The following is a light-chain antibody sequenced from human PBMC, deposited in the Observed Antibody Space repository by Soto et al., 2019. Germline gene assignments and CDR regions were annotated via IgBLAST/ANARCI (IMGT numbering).Light chain of an antibody. V-gene: IGLV1-44*01. J-gene: IGLJ2*01. CDR1: SSNIGSNT. Sequence: QSVLTQPPSASGTPGQRVTISCSGSSSNIGSNTVNWYQQITGTAPKLLIYNDNQRPLGVPDRFSGSKSGTSGSLAISGLQSEDEGDYYCAAWDDSLNGHVVFGGGTKVTVL. CDR2: NDN. CDR3: AAWDDSLNGHVV.